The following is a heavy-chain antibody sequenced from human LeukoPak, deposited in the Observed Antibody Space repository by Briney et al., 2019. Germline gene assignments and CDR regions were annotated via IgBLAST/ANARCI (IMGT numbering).Heavy chain of an antibody. J-gene: IGHJ3*02. Sequence: SETLSLTCTVSGGSISSGVYFESWPRQPPEKGLEWFGYLYSSGSTYANPSLKSRVTISVDTSKNQFSLKLRSVTAADTAVYYCTRDRDVVVSTTSHEGFDIWGQGTTVTVSS. CDR2: LYSSGST. CDR3: TRDRDVVVSTTSHEGFDI. V-gene: IGHV4-30-4*01. D-gene: IGHD5/OR15-5a*01. CDR1: GGSISSGVYF.